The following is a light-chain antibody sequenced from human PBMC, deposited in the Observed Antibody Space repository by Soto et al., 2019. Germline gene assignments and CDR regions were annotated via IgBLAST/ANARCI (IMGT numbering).Light chain of an antibody. CDR2: DTS. CDR3: KQYNNWPLT. CDR1: QNVNTN. J-gene: IGKJ4*01. V-gene: IGKV3-15*01. Sequence: EIVMTQSPATLSVSPGERATLSCRASQNVNTNLAWYQQKPGQAPRLLIYDTSTRATGIPVRFSGSGSGTEFTLTISSLQSEDFAVYYCKQYNNWPLTFGGGTKVEIK.